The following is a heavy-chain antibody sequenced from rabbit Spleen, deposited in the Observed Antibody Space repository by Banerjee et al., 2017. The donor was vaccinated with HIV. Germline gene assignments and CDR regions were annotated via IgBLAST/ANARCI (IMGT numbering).Heavy chain of an antibody. V-gene: IGHV1S45*01. Sequence: QEPLVESGGGLVQPGGSLELSCKASGFDFSVYGLSWVRQAPGKGLEWIACIDAGSSGFTYFANWAKGRFTISKTSSTTVTLQMTSLTAADTATYFCARDTGSSFSTYGMDLWGPGTLVTVS. D-gene: IGHD8-1*01. CDR2: IDAGSSGFT. J-gene: IGHJ6*01. CDR3: ARDTGSSFSTYGMDL. CDR1: GFDFSVYG.